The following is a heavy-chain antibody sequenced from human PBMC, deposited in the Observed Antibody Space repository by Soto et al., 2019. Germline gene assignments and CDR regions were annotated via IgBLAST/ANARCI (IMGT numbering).Heavy chain of an antibody. J-gene: IGHJ6*02. Sequence: ASVKVSCKASGYTFTSYAMHWVRQAPGQRLEWMGWINAGNGNTKYSQKFQGRVTITRDTSASTAYMELSSLRSEDTAVYYCARVSRETRESAYYYYGMDVWGQGTTVTAP. CDR3: ARVSRETRESAYYYYGMDV. CDR2: INAGNGNT. CDR1: GYTFTSYA. D-gene: IGHD3-10*01. V-gene: IGHV1-3*01.